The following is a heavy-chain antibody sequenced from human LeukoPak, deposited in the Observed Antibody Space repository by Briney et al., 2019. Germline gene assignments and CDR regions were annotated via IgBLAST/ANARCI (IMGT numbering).Heavy chain of an antibody. V-gene: IGHV1-18*01. CDR3: ARDRDWGSVGVDY. D-gene: IGHD7-27*01. J-gene: IGHJ4*02. CDR2: ISVNNGNT. Sequence: ASVQVSCKASGYTFTKPGISWVRQAPGQGLEWMGWISVNNGNTNYAQKFQGRVTMTTDTSTNTVYMELRSLRSDDTAVYYCARDRDWGSVGVDYWGQGTLVTVSS. CDR1: GYTFTKPG.